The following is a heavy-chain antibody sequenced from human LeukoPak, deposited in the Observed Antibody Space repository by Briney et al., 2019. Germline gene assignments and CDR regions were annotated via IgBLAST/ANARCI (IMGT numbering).Heavy chain of an antibody. Sequence: GGSLRLSCTTSGLTFSTSGFNWVRQAPGKGLEWVASIGPTGFDRYHADSIKGRFTISRDNANNFLYLQVDSLRAEDTAVYYCATETNGRHYDYWGQGTLLTVSS. D-gene: IGHD1-14*01. CDR2: IGPTGFDR. V-gene: IGHV3-21*06. J-gene: IGHJ4*02. CDR1: GLTFSTSG. CDR3: ATETNGRHYDY.